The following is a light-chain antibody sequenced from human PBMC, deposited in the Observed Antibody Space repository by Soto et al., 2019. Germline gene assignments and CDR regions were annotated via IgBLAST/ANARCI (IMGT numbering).Light chain of an antibody. V-gene: IGKV3-20*01. Sequence: EIVLTQSPGTLSLSPGERATLSCRASQSVSSSYLAWYQQKPGQAPRLVMYGASSRATGIPDRFSGSASGTDFTLTISRLEPEDFAVYYCQQYGSSRSTFGGGTKVEIK. J-gene: IGKJ4*01. CDR1: QSVSSSY. CDR2: GAS. CDR3: QQYGSSRST.